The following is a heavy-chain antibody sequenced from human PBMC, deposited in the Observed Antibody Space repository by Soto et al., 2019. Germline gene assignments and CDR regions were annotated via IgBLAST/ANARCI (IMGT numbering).Heavy chain of an antibody. J-gene: IGHJ6*02. D-gene: IGHD4-17*01. Sequence: ASVKVSCKASGYTFTTYGISWGRQAPGQGLEWMGWISAYNGNTNYALKFQGRVTMTTDTSTSTAYMELRSLRSDDTAVYYCARSGDPVDYFHYYGMDVWGQGTTVTVSS. CDR2: ISAYNGNT. CDR3: ARSGDPVDYFHYYGMDV. CDR1: GYTFTTYG. V-gene: IGHV1-18*01.